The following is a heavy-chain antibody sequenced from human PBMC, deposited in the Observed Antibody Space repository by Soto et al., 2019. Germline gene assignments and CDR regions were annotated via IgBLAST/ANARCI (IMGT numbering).Heavy chain of an antibody. J-gene: IGHJ4*02. CDR3: GKVRGAGYYPPLDY. D-gene: IGHD3-3*01. CDR2: ISYDGSTK. V-gene: IGHV3-30*18. CDR1: GFMFNSYA. Sequence: QVQLVESGGGVVQPGKSLRLSCAASGFMFNSYAMHWVRQAPGKGLEWVATISYDGSTKFYADSVKGRFIISRDNSKNTLYLQMNSLRAEDTALYYCGKVRGAGYYPPLDYWGQGNLVTVSS.